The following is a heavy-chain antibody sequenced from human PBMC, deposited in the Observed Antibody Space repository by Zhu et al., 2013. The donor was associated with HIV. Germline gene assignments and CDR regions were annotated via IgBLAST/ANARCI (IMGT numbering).Heavy chain of an antibody. V-gene: IGHV4-39*07. J-gene: IGHJ4*02. CDR3: ATRKGYSYAYAVDY. CDR2: IYYSGST. CDR1: GGSISSSSYY. Sequence: QVQLQESGPGLVKPSETLSLTCTVSGGSISSSSYYWGWIRQPPGKGLEWIGSIYYSGSTYYNPSLKSRVTISVDTSKNQFSLKLSSVTAADTAVYYCATRKGYSYAYAVDYWGQGTLVTVSS. D-gene: IGHD5-18*01.